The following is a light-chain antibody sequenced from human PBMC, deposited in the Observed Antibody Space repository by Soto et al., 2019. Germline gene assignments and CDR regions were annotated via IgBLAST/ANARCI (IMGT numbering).Light chain of an antibody. CDR2: DAS. Sequence: EIVLTQSPATLCLSPGQRATLSCRASQSISTYLAWFQQKPGQAPRLLIYDASNRATGIPARFSGSGSGTDFTLTISSLEPEDFAVYYCQQRGNWPPITFDQGTRLEIK. J-gene: IGKJ5*01. CDR3: QQRGNWPPIT. V-gene: IGKV3-11*01. CDR1: QSISTY.